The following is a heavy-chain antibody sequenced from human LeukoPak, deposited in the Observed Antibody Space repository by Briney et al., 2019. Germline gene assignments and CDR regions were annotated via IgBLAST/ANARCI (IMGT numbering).Heavy chain of an antibody. Sequence: GGSLRLSCAASGFIFSSYEMNWVRQAPGKGLEWVSSISSSSSYIYYADSVKGRFTISRDNAKNSLYLQMNSLRAEDTAVYYCARPRGYSYGSFDYWGQGTLVTVSS. CDR3: ARPRGYSYGSFDY. J-gene: IGHJ4*02. D-gene: IGHD5-18*01. V-gene: IGHV3-21*01. CDR2: ISSSSSYI. CDR1: GFIFSSYE.